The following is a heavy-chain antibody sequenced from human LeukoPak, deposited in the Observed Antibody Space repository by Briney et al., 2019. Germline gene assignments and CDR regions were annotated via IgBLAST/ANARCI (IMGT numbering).Heavy chain of an antibody. CDR3: ARDNSVGDYAWWFDP. J-gene: IGHJ5*02. Sequence: ASVKVSCKASGYTFTNYYMHWVRQAPGQGLEWMGLINPSGSSTIYAQKFQGRVTMTRDMSTSTDYMELSSLRSEDTAVYYCARDNSVGDYAWWFDPWGQGTLVTVSS. CDR2: INPSGSST. D-gene: IGHD1-26*01. V-gene: IGHV1-46*01. CDR1: GYTFTNYY.